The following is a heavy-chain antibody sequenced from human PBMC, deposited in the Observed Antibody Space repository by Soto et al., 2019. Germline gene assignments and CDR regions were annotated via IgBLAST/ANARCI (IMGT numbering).Heavy chain of an antibody. CDR3: AREMSTVTTRYYYYGMDV. CDR2: ISSSSSTI. J-gene: IGHJ6*02. V-gene: IGHV3-48*02. D-gene: IGHD4-4*01. CDR1: GFTFSSYS. Sequence: GGSLRLSCAASGFTFSSYSMNWVRQAPGKGLEWVSYISSSSSTIYYADSVKGRFTISRDNAKNSLYLQMNSLRDEDTAVYYCAREMSTVTTRYYYYGMDVWGQGTTVTVSS.